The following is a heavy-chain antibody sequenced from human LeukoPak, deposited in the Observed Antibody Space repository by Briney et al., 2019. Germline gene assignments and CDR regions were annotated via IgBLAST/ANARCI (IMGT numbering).Heavy chain of an antibody. V-gene: IGHV3-48*01. CDR3: ARDGYGFGDYDSYFDY. Sequence: PGGSLRLSCAASGFTFRNYSMNWVRQAPGRGLEWVSYTSSSGSTIYYADSVKGRFTISRDNAKNSLSLQMNSLGAEDTAVYYCARDGYGFGDYDSYFDYWSQGTLVTVSS. D-gene: IGHD4-17*01. CDR2: TSSSGSTI. CDR1: GFTFRNYS. J-gene: IGHJ4*02.